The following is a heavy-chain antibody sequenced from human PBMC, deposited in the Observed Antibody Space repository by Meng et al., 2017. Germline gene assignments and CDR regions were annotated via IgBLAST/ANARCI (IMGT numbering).Heavy chain of an antibody. D-gene: IGHD5-18*01. CDR2: IGTAGDT. V-gene: IGHV3-13*01. CDR1: GFTFSSYD. CDR3: ASGVDTANGMDV. J-gene: IGHJ6*02. Sequence: GESLKISCAASGFTFSSYDMHWVRQATGKGLEWVSAIGTAGDTYYPGSVKGRFTISRENAKNSLYLQMNSLRAGDTAVYYCASGVDTANGMDVWGQGTTVTVSS.